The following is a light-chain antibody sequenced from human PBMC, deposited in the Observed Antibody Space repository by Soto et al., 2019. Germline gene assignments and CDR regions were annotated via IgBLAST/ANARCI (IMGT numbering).Light chain of an antibody. CDR3: QQYGSSVT. J-gene: IGKJ5*01. Sequence: EIVLTQSPGTLSLSPGERATLSCRASQSVSSSYLAWYHQKPGQAPRLLIYGASSRATGIPDRFSGSGSGTDFTLTISRLELEDFAVYYCQQYGSSVTFGQGTRLEIK. CDR2: GAS. CDR1: QSVSSSY. V-gene: IGKV3-20*01.